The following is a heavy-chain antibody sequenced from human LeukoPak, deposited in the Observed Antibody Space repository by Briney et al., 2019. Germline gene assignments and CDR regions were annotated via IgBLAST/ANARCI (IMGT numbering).Heavy chain of an antibody. V-gene: IGHV4-39*07. J-gene: IGHJ4*02. D-gene: IGHD6-19*01. Sequence: PSETLSLTCTVSGGSISSSSYYWGWIRRPPGKGLEWIGSIYYSGSTYYNPSLKSRVTISVDTSKNQFSLKLSSVTAADTAVYYCARVGYGMGQWLAKDMSYFFDYWGQGTLVTVSS. CDR3: ARVGYGMGQWLAKDMSYFFDY. CDR1: GGSISSSSYY. CDR2: IYYSGST.